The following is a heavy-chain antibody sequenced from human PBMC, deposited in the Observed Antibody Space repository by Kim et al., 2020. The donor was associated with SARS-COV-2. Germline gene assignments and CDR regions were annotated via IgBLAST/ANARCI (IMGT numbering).Heavy chain of an antibody. J-gene: IGHJ4*02. CDR2: INPNNGDT. CDR3: TRALVTGDEFDY. V-gene: IGHV1-2*06. CDR1: GYTFTGYY. Sequence: ASVKVSCKSSGYTFTGYYLHWIRQAPGQGLEWMGRINPNNGDTKFGQNFQGRVTMTRDTSISTAYLELNRLSFDDTAVYYCTRALVTGDEFDYWDQGTLVTVSS. D-gene: IGHD7-27*01.